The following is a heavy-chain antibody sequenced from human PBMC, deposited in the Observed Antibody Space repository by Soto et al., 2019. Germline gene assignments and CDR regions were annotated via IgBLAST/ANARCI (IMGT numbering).Heavy chain of an antibody. J-gene: IGHJ6*02. CDR2: IYYSGST. CDR3: ARLPLDGMDV. D-gene: IGHD2-15*01. V-gene: IGHV4-39*01. CDR1: GGAKSTCSYY. Sequence: PSETLSHHCTLSGGAKSTCSYYTGWIRQLPGKGLEWIGSIYYSGSTYFNPSLKSRVTISVDTSKNQFSLKLSSVTAADTAVYYCARLPLDGMDVWGQGTTVS.